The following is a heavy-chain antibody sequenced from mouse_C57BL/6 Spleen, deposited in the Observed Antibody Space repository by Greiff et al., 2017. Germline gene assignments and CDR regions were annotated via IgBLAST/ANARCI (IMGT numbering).Heavy chain of an antibody. Sequence: VQLKQSGAELVRPGASVKLSCTASGFNIKAYYMHWVKQRPDQGLEWIGRFDPADGDTEYAPKFRGQAPLTPATSSTPAYLQLSILTSEDTAVYYCTTSNSGHWYFDVWGTGTTVTVSS. CDR3: TTSNSGHWYFDV. V-gene: IGHV14-1*01. D-gene: IGHD2-5*01. CDR2: FDPADGDT. J-gene: IGHJ1*03. CDR1: GFNIKAYY.